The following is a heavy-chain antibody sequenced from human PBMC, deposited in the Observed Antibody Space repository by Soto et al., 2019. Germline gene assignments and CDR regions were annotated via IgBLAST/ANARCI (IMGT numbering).Heavy chain of an antibody. V-gene: IGHV1-18*01. D-gene: IGHD5-18*01. CDR2: ISTYNGNT. Sequence: QVQLVQSGAEVKKPGASVKVSCKASGYNFTSYGISWVRQAPGQGLGWMGWISTYNGNTNSAQKLQGRVTMTTDTSTSIAYMELRSLRSDDTAVYYCARDYSYGMFGYWGQGTLVTVSS. CDR1: GYNFTSYG. J-gene: IGHJ4*02. CDR3: ARDYSYGMFGY.